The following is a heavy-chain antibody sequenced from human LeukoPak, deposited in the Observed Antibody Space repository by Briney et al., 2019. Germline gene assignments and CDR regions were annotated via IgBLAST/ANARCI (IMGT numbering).Heavy chain of an antibody. CDR1: GFTFSSYA. Sequence: RGSLRLSCAASGFTFSSYAMSWVRQAPGKGLEWVSAISGSGGSTYYADSVKGRFTISRDNSKNTLYLQMNSLRAEDTAVYYCAKPGWFGELSHFDYWGQGTLVTVSS. CDR2: ISGSGGST. D-gene: IGHD3-10*01. V-gene: IGHV3-23*01. J-gene: IGHJ4*02. CDR3: AKPGWFGELSHFDY.